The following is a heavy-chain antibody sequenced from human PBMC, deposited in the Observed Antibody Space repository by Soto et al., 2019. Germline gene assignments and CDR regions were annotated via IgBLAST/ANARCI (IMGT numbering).Heavy chain of an antibody. J-gene: IGHJ6*02. CDR3: AKGQLVPASLYYYYYGMDV. V-gene: IGHV3-23*01. CDR2: ISGSGGST. Sequence: PGGSLRLSCAASGFTFSSYAMSWVRQAPGQGLEWVSAISGSGGSTYYADSVKGRFTISRDNSKNTLYLQMNGLRAEDTAVYYCAKGQLVPASLYYYYYGMDVWGQGTTVTVSS. D-gene: IGHD2-2*01. CDR1: GFTFSSYA.